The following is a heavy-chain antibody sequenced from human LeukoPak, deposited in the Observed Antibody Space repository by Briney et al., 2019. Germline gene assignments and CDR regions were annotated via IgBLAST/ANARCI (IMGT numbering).Heavy chain of an antibody. J-gene: IGHJ4*02. D-gene: IGHD5-18*01. CDR2: FDPEDGET. CDR3: ANHRSVDTAMALDY. CDR1: GYILTELS. V-gene: IGHV1-24*01. Sequence: ASVKVSCKVSGYILTELSMHWVRQAPGKGLEWMGGFDPEDGETIYAQKFQGRVTMTEDTSTDTAYMELSSLRSEDTAVYYCANHRSVDTAMALDYWGQGTLVTVSS.